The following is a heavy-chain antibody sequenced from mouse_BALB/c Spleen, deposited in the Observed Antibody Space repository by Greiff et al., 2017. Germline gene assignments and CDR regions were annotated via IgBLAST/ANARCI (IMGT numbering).Heavy chain of an antibody. J-gene: IGHJ3*01. CDR3: ARGGYYGSSSWFAY. D-gene: IGHD1-1*01. Sequence: EVQVVESGGGLVQPGGSRKLSCAASGFTFSSFGMHWVRQAPEKGLEWVAYISSGSSTIYYADTVKGRFTISRDNPKNTLFLQMTSLRSEDTAMYYCARGGYYGSSSWFAYWGQGTLVTVSA. V-gene: IGHV5-17*02. CDR1: GFTFSSFG. CDR2: ISSGSSTI.